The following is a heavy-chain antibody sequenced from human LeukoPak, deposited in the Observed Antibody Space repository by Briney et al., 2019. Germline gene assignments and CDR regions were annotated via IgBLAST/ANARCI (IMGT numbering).Heavy chain of an antibody. CDR2: ISYTGTT. CDR1: GCSISSSGYY. CDR3: ARRRIVATIDY. J-gene: IGHJ4*02. V-gene: IGHV4-39*01. Sequence: SETLSLTCGVSGCSISSSGYYWAWIRQPPGTGLEWIGSISYTGTTYYNPSLKSRLTISADRSKNQFSLKLTSVTAAHTAVYYCARRRIVATIDYWGQGTLVTVSS. D-gene: IGHD5-12*01.